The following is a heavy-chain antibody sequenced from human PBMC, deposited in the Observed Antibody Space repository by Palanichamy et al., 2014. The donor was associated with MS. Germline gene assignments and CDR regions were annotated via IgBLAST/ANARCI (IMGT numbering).Heavy chain of an antibody. CDR3: ASGGSWFSGY. Sequence: QVQLQQSGPGLVKPSETLSLTCSVSGGSISSYYWSWIRQPPGKGLEWIGYIYNSGSTNYNPSLKSRVTISVDTSKNQFSLNLSSVTAADTAVYYCASGGSWFSGYWGQGTLVTVSS. D-gene: IGHD6-13*01. V-gene: IGHV4-59*01. CDR1: GGSISSYY. J-gene: IGHJ4*02. CDR2: IYNSGST.